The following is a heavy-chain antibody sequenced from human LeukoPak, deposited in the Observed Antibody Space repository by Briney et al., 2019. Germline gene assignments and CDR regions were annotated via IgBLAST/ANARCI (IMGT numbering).Heavy chain of an antibody. D-gene: IGHD6-19*01. Sequence: SETLSLTCTVSGGSISSHYWSWIRQPAGKGLEWIGRIYTSGSTNYNPSLKSRVTMSVDTSKNQFSLELSSVTAADTAVYFCARYPKLYSNGWIALDIWGQGTMVTVSS. CDR2: IYTSGST. CDR1: GGSISSHY. V-gene: IGHV4-4*07. CDR3: ARYPKLYSNGWIALDI. J-gene: IGHJ3*02.